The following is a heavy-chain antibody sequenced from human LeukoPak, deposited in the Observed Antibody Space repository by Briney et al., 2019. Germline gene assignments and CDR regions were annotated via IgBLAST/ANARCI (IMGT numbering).Heavy chain of an antibody. Sequence: SVKVSCKASGGTFSSYAISWVRHDRGQGLEWMGGIIPIFGTANYAQKFQGRVTITADESTSTAYMELSSLRSEDTAVYYCARDGAGDCSGGSGYYVLRGFDPWGQGTLVTVSS. CDR1: GGTFSSYA. D-gene: IGHD2-15*01. CDR2: IIPIFGTA. CDR3: ARDGAGDCSGGSGYYVLRGFDP. J-gene: IGHJ5*02. V-gene: IGHV1-69*13.